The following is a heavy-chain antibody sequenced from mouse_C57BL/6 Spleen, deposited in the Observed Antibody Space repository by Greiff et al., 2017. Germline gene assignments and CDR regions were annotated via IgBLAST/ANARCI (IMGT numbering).Heavy chain of an antibody. V-gene: IGHV1-72*01. Sequence: QVQLQQPGAELVKPGASVKLSCKASGYTFTSYWMHWVKQRPGRGLEWIGRIDPNSGGTKYNEKFKSKATLTVDKPSSTAYQQLSSLTSEDDAVYYCANSYSNYYAMDYWGQGTSVTVSS. CDR1: GYTFTSYW. D-gene: IGHD2-5*01. CDR3: ANSYSNYYAMDY. J-gene: IGHJ4*01. CDR2: IDPNSGGT.